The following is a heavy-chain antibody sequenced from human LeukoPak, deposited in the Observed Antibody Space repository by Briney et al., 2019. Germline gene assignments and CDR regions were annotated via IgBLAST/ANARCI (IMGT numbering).Heavy chain of an antibody. CDR2: IIPIFGTA. CDR3: ARGYSSSSITNGYFDY. J-gene: IGHJ4*02. CDR1: GGTFSSCA. Sequence: SVKVSCKASGGTFSSCAISWVRQAPGQGLEWMGRIIPIFGTANYAQKFQGRVTITTDESTSTAYMELSSLRSEDTAVYYCARGYSSSSITNGYFDYWGQGTLVTVSS. V-gene: IGHV1-69*05. D-gene: IGHD6-6*01.